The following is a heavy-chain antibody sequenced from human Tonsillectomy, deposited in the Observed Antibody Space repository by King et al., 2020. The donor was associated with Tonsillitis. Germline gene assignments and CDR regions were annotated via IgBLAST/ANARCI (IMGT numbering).Heavy chain of an antibody. CDR3: ARVGSKQWLVPDYFDY. D-gene: IGHD6-19*01. CDR1: GFRFDDNG. CDR2: INWNGGST. J-gene: IGHJ4*02. Sequence: QLVQSGGGVVRPGGSLRLSCAASGFRFDDNGMSWVRQAPGKGLEWVSGINWNGGSTGYADSVKGRFTISRDNAKNSLYLQMNSLRAEDTALYYCARVGSKQWLVPDYFDYWGKGTLVTVSS. V-gene: IGHV3-20*04.